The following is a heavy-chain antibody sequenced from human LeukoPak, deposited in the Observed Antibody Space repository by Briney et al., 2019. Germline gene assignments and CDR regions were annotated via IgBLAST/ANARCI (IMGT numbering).Heavy chain of an antibody. CDR2: IYYSGST. D-gene: IGHD3-9*01. CDR3: ARDYYDILTGYYRYYYYYYMDV. V-gene: IGHV4-39*02. J-gene: IGHJ6*03. CDR1: GGSISSSSYY. Sequence: SETLSLTCTVSGGSISSSSYYWGWIRQPPGKGLEWIGSIYYSGSTYYNPFLKSRVTISVDTSKNQFSLKLSSVTAADTAVYYCARDYYDILTGYYRYYYYYYMDVWGKGTTVTISS.